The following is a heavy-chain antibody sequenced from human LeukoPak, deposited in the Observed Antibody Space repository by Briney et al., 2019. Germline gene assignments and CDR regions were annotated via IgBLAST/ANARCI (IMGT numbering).Heavy chain of an antibody. D-gene: IGHD5-24*01. CDR1: GGSFSGYY. Sequence: PSETLSLTCAVYGGSFSGYYWSWIRQPPGKGLEWIGEINHSGSTNYNPSLKSRVTISVDTSKNQFSLKLSSVTAADTAVYYCARSARWLQFRYWGQGTLVTVSS. V-gene: IGHV4-34*01. CDR2: INHSGST. CDR3: ARSARWLQFRY. J-gene: IGHJ4*02.